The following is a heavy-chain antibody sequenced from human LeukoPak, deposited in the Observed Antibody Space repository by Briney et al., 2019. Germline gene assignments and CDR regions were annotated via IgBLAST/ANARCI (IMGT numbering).Heavy chain of an antibody. D-gene: IGHD5-12*01. CDR1: GGSFSGYY. Sequence: SETLSLTCAVSGGSFSGYYWSWIRQPPGKGLEWIGEINHSGSTNYNPSLKSRVTISVDTSKNQFSLKLSSVTAADTAVYYCARGGWLRLFDYWGQGTLVTVSS. CDR3: ARGGWLRLFDY. V-gene: IGHV4-34*01. J-gene: IGHJ4*02. CDR2: INHSGST.